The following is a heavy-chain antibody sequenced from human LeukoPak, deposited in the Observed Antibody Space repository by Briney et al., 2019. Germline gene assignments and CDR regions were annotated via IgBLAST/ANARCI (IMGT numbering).Heavy chain of an antibody. D-gene: IGHD4-17*01. CDR1: GGSISSSSYY. CDR3: ARVYGDYGLKRSDY. V-gene: IGHV4-39*07. CDR2: IYYSGST. Sequence: SETLSLTCTVSGGSISSSSYYWGWIRQPPGKGLEWIGSIYYSGSTYYNPSLKSRVTISVDTSKNQFSLKLSSVTAADTAVYYCARVYGDYGLKRSDYWGQGTLVTVSS. J-gene: IGHJ4*02.